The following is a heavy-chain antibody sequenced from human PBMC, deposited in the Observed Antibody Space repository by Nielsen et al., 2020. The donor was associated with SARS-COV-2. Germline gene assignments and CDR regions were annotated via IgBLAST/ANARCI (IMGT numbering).Heavy chain of an antibody. CDR1: GFTFSSYE. J-gene: IGHJ4*02. CDR2: ISSSGSTI. V-gene: IGHV3-48*03. CDR3: ASYCSSTSCSPGHVDY. Sequence: GGSLRLSCAASGFTFSSYEMNWVRQAPGKGLEWVSYISSSGSTIYYADSVKGRFTISRDNAKNSLYLQMNSLRAEDTAVYYCASYCSSTSCSPGHVDYWAQGTLVTVSS. D-gene: IGHD2-2*01.